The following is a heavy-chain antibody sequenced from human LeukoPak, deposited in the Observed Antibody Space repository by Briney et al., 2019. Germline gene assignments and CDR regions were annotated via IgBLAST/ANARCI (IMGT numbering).Heavy chain of an antibody. D-gene: IGHD3-22*01. J-gene: IGHJ4*02. CDR2: ISGSGGST. CDR1: GFTFSSYA. V-gene: IGHV3-23*01. CDR3: AKDAYYDSSGYSWYFDY. Sequence: GGSLRLSCAASGFTFSSYAMSWVRQAPGKGLEWVSAISGSGGSTYYADSVKGRFTTSRDNSKNTLYLQMNSLRAEDTAVYYCAKDAYYDSSGYSWYFDYWGQGTLVTVSS.